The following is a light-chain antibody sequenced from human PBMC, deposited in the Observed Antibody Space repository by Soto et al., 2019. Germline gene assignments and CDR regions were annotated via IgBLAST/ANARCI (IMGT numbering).Light chain of an antibody. J-gene: IGLJ3*02. CDR1: RSNMGINY. V-gene: IGLV1-51*01. CDR2: DNN. Sequence: QSVLKQPPSVSAAPGQRVTISCSGSRSNMGINYVSWYQQLPGTAPKVLIYDNNKRPSGIPDRFSGSKSGTSATLGITGLQTGDEADYYCGTWDSSLSAGVFGGGTKVTVL. CDR3: GTWDSSLSAGV.